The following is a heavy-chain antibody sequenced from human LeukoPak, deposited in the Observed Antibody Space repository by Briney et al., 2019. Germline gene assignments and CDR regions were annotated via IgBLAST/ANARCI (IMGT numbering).Heavy chain of an antibody. Sequence: GGSLRLSCAASGFTFSSYSMNWVRQAPGKGLEWVSSISGTSSYIYYTDSVKGRFTTSRDNSKSTLDLQMNSLRPEDTALYYCARDRGVSGNYYDYWGQGTLVTVSS. D-gene: IGHD3-10*01. V-gene: IGHV3-21*01. J-gene: IGHJ4*02. CDR2: ISGTSSYI. CDR3: ARDRGVSGNYYDY. CDR1: GFTFSSYS.